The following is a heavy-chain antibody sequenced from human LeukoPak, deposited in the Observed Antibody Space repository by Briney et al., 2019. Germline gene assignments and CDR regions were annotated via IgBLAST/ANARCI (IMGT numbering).Heavy chain of an antibody. V-gene: IGHV3-15*01. CDR1: GLTFPNAW. J-gene: IGHJ5*02. CDR3: ATPGRIPEAANWFDP. D-gene: IGHD6-13*01. CDR2: IKSRTDGGTT. Sequence: GGSLRLSCAASGLTFPNAWMSWLRQAPGKGLEWVGHIKSRTDGGTTDYAAPVRGRFTISRDDSENTLYLQMNGLKTEDTAVYYCATPGRIPEAANWFDPWGQGTLVTVSS.